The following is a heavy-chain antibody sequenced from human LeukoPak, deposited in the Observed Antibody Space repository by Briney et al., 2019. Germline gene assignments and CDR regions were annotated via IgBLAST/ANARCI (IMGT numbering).Heavy chain of an antibody. D-gene: IGHD1-26*01. CDR2: IYYSGST. CDR1: GGSISSSSYY. V-gene: IGHV4-39*01. Sequence: SQTLSLTCTVSGGSISSSSYYWGWIRQPPGKGLEWIGSIYYSGSTYYNPSLKSRVTISVDTSKNQFSLKLSSVTAADTAVYYCMGDSGKDYWGQGTLVTVSS. CDR3: MGDSGKDY. J-gene: IGHJ4*02.